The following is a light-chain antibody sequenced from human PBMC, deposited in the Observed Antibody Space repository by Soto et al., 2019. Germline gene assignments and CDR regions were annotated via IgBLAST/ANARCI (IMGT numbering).Light chain of an antibody. CDR1: SSDVGGYDY. CDR3: SSYAGSSNWV. CDR2: EVS. V-gene: IGLV2-8*01. J-gene: IGLJ3*02. Sequence: QSVLTQPPSASGSPGQSVTISCTGTSSDVGGYDYVSWYQQEPGKAPKVMIYEVSQRPSGVPDRCSGSKSGNTAFLTVSGLQADDEAVYYCSSYAGSSNWVFGGGTKVTVL.